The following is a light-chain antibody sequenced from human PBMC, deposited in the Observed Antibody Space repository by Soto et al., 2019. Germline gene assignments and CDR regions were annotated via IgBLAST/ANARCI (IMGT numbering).Light chain of an antibody. CDR2: LGS. Sequence: DIVMTQSPLSLPVTPGEPASISCRSTQSLLHSNVYYYVDCYLQRTRQSPQLLIYLGSNRASGGPERFSGSGSGTDFTMEISRVEDEDVVVEYCMQALQTPFTFGPGTKVHIK. V-gene: IGKV2-28*01. J-gene: IGKJ3*01. CDR1: QSLLHSNVYYY. CDR3: MQALQTPFT.